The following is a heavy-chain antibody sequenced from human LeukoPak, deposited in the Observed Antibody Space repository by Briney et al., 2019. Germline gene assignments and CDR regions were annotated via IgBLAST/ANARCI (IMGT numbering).Heavy chain of an antibody. V-gene: IGHV4-39*07. D-gene: IGHD2-2*01. CDR2: ITYSGST. CDR3: ARERREQLLPPYTRSVTYFDY. CDR1: GGSITSNSYY. Sequence: SETLSLTCTVSGGSITSNSYYWGWIRQPPGKGLEWIGSITYSGSTYYNPSLKRRVTISIDTSKNQFSLRLSSVTAADTAVYYCARERREQLLPPYTRSVTYFDYWGQGTLVTVSS. J-gene: IGHJ4*02.